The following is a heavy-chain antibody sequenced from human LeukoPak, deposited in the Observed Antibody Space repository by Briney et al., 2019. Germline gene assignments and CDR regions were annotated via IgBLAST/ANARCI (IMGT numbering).Heavy chain of an antibody. CDR1: GFTFGSFA. V-gene: IGHV3-23*01. J-gene: IGHJ6*03. CDR2: ISGSGYYT. Sequence: GGSLRLSCEASGFTFGSFAMSWVRQAPGKGLEWVSGISGSGYYTYYADSVKGRFTISRDNSKNTLYIEMNSLRAEDTAVYYCAKDGSWGDYYFYFYMDVWGKGTTVTASS. D-gene: IGHD3-16*01. CDR3: AKDGSWGDYYFYFYMDV.